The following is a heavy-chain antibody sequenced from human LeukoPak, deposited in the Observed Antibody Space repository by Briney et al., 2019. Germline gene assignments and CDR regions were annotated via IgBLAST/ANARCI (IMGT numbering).Heavy chain of an antibody. D-gene: IGHD3-22*01. J-gene: IGHJ4*02. V-gene: IGHV3-23*01. CDR1: GLTFSSYA. Sequence: GGSLRLSCAASGLTFSSYAMSWVRQAPGKGLEWVSAISGSGGSTYYADSVKGRFTISRDNSKNTLYLQMNSLRAEDTAVYYCAKDRGVYYYDSSGYYLFDYWGQGTLVTVSS. CDR2: ISGSGGST. CDR3: AKDRGVYYYDSSGYYLFDY.